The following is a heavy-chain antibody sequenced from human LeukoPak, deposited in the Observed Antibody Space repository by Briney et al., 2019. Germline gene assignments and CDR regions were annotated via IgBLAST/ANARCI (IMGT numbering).Heavy chain of an antibody. CDR1: GFTFSSYG. J-gene: IGHJ4*02. Sequence: GGSLRLSCAASGFTFSSYGMSWVRQAPGKGLEWVSYISSGGGTIYYADSVKGRFTISRDNAKNSLYLQMNSLRAEDTAVYYCARDDTLAAAGSEGYYFDYWGQGTLVTVSS. V-gene: IGHV3-48*04. CDR3: ARDDTLAAAGSEGYYFDY. D-gene: IGHD6-13*01. CDR2: ISSGGGTI.